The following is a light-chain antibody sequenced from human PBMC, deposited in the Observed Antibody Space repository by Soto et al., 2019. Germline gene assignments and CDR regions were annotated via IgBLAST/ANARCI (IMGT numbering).Light chain of an antibody. Sequence: DIQMTQSRSALSASVGDRVTLTCRASQSITNWLAWYQQKPGKAPKTLIYMASSLESGVPSRFSGSGGGTEFTLTISSLQPDDFATYYCQQYYRQATFGQGTKVDI. CDR2: MAS. J-gene: IGKJ1*01. CDR3: QQYYRQAT. CDR1: QSITNW. V-gene: IGKV1-5*03.